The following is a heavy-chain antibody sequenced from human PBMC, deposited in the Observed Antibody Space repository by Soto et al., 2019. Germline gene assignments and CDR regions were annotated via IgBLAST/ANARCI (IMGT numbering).Heavy chain of an antibody. CDR1: GFTFSFYA. D-gene: IGHD3-16*01. Sequence: QVQLVESGGGVVQPGRSLRLSCAASGFTFSFYAMHWVRQAPGKGLEWVAVISYNGRNKHYVDSVKGRFTISRDNSQDTLYLQMDRLSPDDTAVYYCARQPKIGDRSQFYFDSWGQGTLVTVSS. CDR3: ARQPKIGDRSQFYFDS. V-gene: IGHV3-30*04. J-gene: IGHJ4*02. CDR2: ISYNGRNK.